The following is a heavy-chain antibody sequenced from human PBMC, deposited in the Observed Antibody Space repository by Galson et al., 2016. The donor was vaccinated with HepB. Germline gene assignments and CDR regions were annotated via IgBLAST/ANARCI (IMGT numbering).Heavy chain of an antibody. Sequence: TLSVTCTFSGDYTTSGTYYWNWIRQSAGKRLEWIGRIYPSGTTNYNPSLKSRVTISLDTSNNQFSLKLDSVTAADTAVYYCARDFTYWGQGTLVIVSS. CDR1: GDYTTSGTYY. CDR3: ARDFTY. V-gene: IGHV4-61*02. CDR2: IYPSGTT. J-gene: IGHJ4*02.